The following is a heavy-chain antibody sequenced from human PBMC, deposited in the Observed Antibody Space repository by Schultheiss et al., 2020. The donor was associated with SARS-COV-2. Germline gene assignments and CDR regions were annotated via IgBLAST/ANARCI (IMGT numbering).Heavy chain of an antibody. V-gene: IGHV3-11*01. CDR2: ISSSGSTI. Sequence: GESLKISCAASGFTFSNSWMHWVCQAPGKGLEWVSYISSSGSTIYYADSVKGRFTISRDNAKNSLYLQMNSLRAEDTAVYYCARSLNSGSYYGHDAFDIWGQGTMVTVSS. CDR3: ARSLNSGSYYGHDAFDI. CDR1: GFTFSNSW. J-gene: IGHJ3*02. D-gene: IGHD1-26*01.